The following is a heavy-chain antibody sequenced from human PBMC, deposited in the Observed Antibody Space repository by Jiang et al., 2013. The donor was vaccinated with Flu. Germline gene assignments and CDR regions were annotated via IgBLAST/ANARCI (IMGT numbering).Heavy chain of an antibody. CDR1: GFTFSNAW. CDR3: TTEYYYDSSGYYIDY. V-gene: IGHV3-15*01. J-gene: IGHJ4*02. CDR2: IKSKTDGGTT. Sequence: VQLLESGGGLVKPGGSLRLSCAASGFTFSNAWMSWVRQAPGKGLEWVGRIKSKTDGGTTDYAAPVKGRFTISRDDSKNTLYLQMNSLKTEDTAVYYCTTEYYYDSSGYYIDYWGQGTLVTVSS. D-gene: IGHD3-22*01.